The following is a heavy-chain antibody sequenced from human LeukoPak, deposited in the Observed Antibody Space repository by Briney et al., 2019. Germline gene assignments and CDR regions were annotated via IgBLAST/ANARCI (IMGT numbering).Heavy chain of an antibody. Sequence: PGGSLRLSCSASGFTFGDYWMTWARQVPGKALEWVANMNQNGTQRYYMASVRGRFTISRDNAKNSLYLQMDSLGGDDTAIYYCAKGGLRGVNWFDPWGPGTLVIVSS. D-gene: IGHD4-17*01. CDR1: GFTFGDYW. CDR3: AKGGLRGVNWFDP. J-gene: IGHJ5*02. CDR2: MNQNGTQR. V-gene: IGHV3-7*01.